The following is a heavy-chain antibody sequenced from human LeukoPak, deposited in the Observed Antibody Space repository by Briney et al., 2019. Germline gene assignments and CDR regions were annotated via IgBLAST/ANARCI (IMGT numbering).Heavy chain of an antibody. Sequence: GGSLRLSCVGSGFTFSNYLMNWVRRAPGKGLEWVSFINSTGGTIYYADAVKGRFTVSRDNAKNSLLLQMNSLRAEDTALYYCARGYSRAAFDIWGQGTMVTVSS. V-gene: IGHV3-48*01. CDR2: INSTGGTI. CDR1: GFTFSNYL. J-gene: IGHJ3*02. CDR3: ARGYSRAAFDI. D-gene: IGHD2-15*01.